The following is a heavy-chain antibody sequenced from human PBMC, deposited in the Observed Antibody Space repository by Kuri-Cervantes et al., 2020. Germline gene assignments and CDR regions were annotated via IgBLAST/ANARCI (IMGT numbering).Heavy chain of an antibody. J-gene: IGHJ4*02. CDR2: ISPNSGGT. V-gene: IGHV1-2*02. Sequence: ASVKVSCKASGYTFTGYYMHWVRQAPGQGLEWMGWISPNSGGTNYAQKFQGRVTMTRDTSISTAYLQWSSLKASDTAMYYCARHPPDYWGQGTLVTVSS. CDR1: GYTFTGYY. CDR3: ARHPPDY.